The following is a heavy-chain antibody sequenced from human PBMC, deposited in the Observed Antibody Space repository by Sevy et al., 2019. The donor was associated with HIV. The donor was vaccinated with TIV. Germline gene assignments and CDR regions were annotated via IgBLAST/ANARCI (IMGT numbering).Heavy chain of an antibody. CDR1: GYTFTGYY. CDR3: ERRGYSSSWYTYYYCYYMDI. J-gene: IGHJ6*03. D-gene: IGHD6-13*01. CDR2: INPNSGGT. V-gene: IGHV1-2*02. Sequence: ASVKVSCKASGYTFTGYYMHWVRQAPGQGLEWMGWINPNSGGTNYAQKFQGRVTMTRDTSISTAYMELSRLRSDDTAVYYCERRGYSSSWYTYYYCYYMDIWGKGTTVTVSS.